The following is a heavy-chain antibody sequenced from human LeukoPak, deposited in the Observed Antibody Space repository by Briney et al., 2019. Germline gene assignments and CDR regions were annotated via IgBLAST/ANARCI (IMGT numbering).Heavy chain of an antibody. D-gene: IGHD4-23*01. CDR2: IIPIFGTA. V-gene: IGHV1-69*13. Sequence: SVKVSCRASGYTFTSYHMHWGRQAPGQGLEWMGGIIPIFGTANYAQKFQGRVTITADESTSTAYMELSSLRSEDTAVYYCASSHYGGNYWYFDLWGRGTLVTVSS. J-gene: IGHJ2*01. CDR1: GYTFTSYH. CDR3: ASSHYGGNYWYFDL.